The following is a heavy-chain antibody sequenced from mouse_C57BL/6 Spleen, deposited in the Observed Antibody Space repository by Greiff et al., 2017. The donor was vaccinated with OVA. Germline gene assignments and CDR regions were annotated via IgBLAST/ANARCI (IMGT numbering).Heavy chain of an antibody. CDR1: GFTFSDYG. CDR2: ISSGSSTI. D-gene: IGHD1-1*01. CDR3: ARRAITTEYFDY. V-gene: IGHV5-17*01. J-gene: IGHJ2*01. Sequence: EVQRVESGGGLVKPGGSLKLSCAASGFTFSDYGMHWVRQAPEKGLEWVAYISSGSSTIYYADTVKGRFTISRDNAKNTLFLQMTSLRSEDTAMYYCARRAITTEYFDYWGQGTTLTVSS.